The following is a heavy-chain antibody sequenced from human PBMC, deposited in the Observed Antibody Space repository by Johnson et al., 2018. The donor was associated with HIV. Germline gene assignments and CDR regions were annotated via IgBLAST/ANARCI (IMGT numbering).Heavy chain of an antibody. CDR3: ARDLRIYSSSTIRGDAFDI. V-gene: IGHV3-20*04. Sequence: VQLVESGGGVVRPGGSLILSCAASGFTFDDYGMSWVRQAPGKGLEWVSGINWNGGSTGYADSVKGRFTISSDNSKNTLYLQMNSLRAEDTAVYYCARDLRIYSSSTIRGDAFDIWGRGTMVTVSS. J-gene: IGHJ3*02. CDR2: INWNGGST. D-gene: IGHD6-13*01. CDR1: GFTFDDYG.